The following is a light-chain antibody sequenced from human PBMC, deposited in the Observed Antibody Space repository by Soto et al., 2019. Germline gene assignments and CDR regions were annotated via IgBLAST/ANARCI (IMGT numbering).Light chain of an antibody. CDR1: QDISDN. J-gene: IGKJ5*01. V-gene: IGKV1-33*01. Sequence: DIQRTQSPSSLFASVGDTVTITCQASQDISDNLNWYSQKPGKAPKVLIYDVSELQTGVPSRFSGRGSGTDFTFTINRLQTDDSGTYYCQQYDDLPITFGQGTRVEIK. CDR3: QQYDDLPIT. CDR2: DVS.